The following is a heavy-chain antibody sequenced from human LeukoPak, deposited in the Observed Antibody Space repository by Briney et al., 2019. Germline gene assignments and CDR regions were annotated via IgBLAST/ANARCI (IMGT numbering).Heavy chain of an antibody. D-gene: IGHD3-3*01. J-gene: IGHJ3*02. V-gene: IGHV4-34*01. Sequence: SETLSLTCAVYGGSFSGYYWSWIRQPPGKGLEWIGEINHSGNTNYNPSLKSRVTISVDTSKNQFSLKLSSVTAADTAVYYCARLSEYYDFWSGSGRGDAFDIWGQGTMVTVSS. CDR3: ARLSEYYDFWSGSGRGDAFDI. CDR2: INHSGNT. CDR1: GGSFSGYY.